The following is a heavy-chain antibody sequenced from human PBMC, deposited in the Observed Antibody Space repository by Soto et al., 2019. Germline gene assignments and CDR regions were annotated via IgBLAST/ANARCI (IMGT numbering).Heavy chain of an antibody. D-gene: IGHD3-10*01. J-gene: IGHJ5*02. V-gene: IGHV4-34*01. CDR3: ARTTLWFGELRGWFDP. CDR2: INHSGST. Sequence: LETLSLTCAVYGGSFSGYYWSWIRQPPGKGLEWIGEINHSGSTNYNPSLKSRVTISVDTSKNQFSLKLSSVTAADTAVYYCARTTLWFGELRGWFDPWGQGTLVTVSS. CDR1: GGSFSGYY.